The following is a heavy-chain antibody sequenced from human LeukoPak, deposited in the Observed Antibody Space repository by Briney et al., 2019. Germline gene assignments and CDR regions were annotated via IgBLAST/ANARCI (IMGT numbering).Heavy chain of an antibody. CDR2: ISASGGST. D-gene: IGHD3-16*02. CDR1: GFTFSSSA. V-gene: IGHV3-23*01. J-gene: IGHJ4*02. Sequence: PGGSLRLSCAASGFTFSSSAMSWVRQVPGKGLEWVSGISASGGSTNYADSVRGRFTISRDNSKNTLYVQMNSLRDEDTALYYCAKGISIYSYFDNWGQGTLVTVSS. CDR3: AKGISIYSYFDN.